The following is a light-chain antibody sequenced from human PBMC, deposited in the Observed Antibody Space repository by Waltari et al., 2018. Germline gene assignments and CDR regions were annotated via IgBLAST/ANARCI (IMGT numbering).Light chain of an antibody. Sequence: SSVLTQSPSVSVAPGQTARITCGGDRIGGKTVHWYRQRPGQAPVLVVYDDSDRPSGIPGRISGSSAGNTATLTISRVAAGDEADYFCQVWERSNNEVIFGGGTKLTVL. V-gene: IGLV3-21*02. J-gene: IGLJ2*01. CDR1: RIGGKT. CDR2: DDS. CDR3: QVWERSNNEVI.